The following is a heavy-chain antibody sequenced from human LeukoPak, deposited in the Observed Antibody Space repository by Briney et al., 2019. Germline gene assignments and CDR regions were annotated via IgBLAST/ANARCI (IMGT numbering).Heavy chain of an antibody. CDR1: GFTFSSYS. CDR3: ARDLSYGMDV. CDR2: ISSSSSYI. J-gene: IGHJ6*02. V-gene: IGHV3-21*01. Sequence: PGGSLRLSCAVSGFTFSSYSMNWVRQAPGKGLEWVSSISSSSSYIYYADSVKGRFTISRDNAKNSLYLQMNSLRAEDTAVYYCARDLSYGMDVWGQGTTVTVSS.